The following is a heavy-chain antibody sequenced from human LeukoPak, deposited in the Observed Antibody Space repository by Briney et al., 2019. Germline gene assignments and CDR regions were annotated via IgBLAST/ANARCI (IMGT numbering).Heavy chain of an antibody. D-gene: IGHD1-26*01. J-gene: IGHJ4*02. CDR3: ARRYSGSYFGRRGGYYFDY. CDR1: GFTFSSYW. Sequence: PGGSLRLSCTASGFTFSSYWMNWIRQPPGKGLEWIGEINHSGSTNYNPSLKSRVTISVDTSKNQFSLKLSSVTAADTAVYYCARRYSGSYFGRRGGYYFDYWGQGTLVTVSS. V-gene: IGHV4-34*01. CDR2: INHSGST.